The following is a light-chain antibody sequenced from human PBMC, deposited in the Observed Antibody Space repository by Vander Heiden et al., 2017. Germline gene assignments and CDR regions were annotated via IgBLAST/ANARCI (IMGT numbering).Light chain of an antibody. CDR3: QQSDSTPQT. Sequence: IQMTQSPSSLSASVGDRVTITCRASQSISSYLNWYQQKPGKAPKLLIYAASSLQSGVPSRFSGSGSRTDFTLTISSLQPEDFATYYCQQSDSTPQTFGQGTKLEIK. J-gene: IGKJ2*01. V-gene: IGKV1-39*01. CDR2: AAS. CDR1: QSISSY.